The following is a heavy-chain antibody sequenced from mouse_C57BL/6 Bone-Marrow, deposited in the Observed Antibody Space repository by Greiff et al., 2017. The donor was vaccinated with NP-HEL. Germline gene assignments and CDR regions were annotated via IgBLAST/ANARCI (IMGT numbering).Heavy chain of an antibody. J-gene: IGHJ4*01. CDR3: ALLLRYHYYAMDY. V-gene: IGHV14-3*01. D-gene: IGHD1-1*01. Sequence: EVQLQQSVAELVRPGASVKLSCTASGFNIKNTYMHWVKQRPEQGLEWIGRIDPANGNTKYAPTFQGKATITADTSSNTAYLQLSSLTSEDTAIYYCALLLRYHYYAMDYWGQGTSVTVSS. CDR1: GFNIKNTY. CDR2: IDPANGNT.